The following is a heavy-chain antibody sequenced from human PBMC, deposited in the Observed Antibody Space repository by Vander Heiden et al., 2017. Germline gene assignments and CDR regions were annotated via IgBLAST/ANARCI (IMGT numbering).Heavy chain of an antibody. CDR3: ARDMVQDIVVVVAAEDYYYYGMDV. V-gene: IGHV4-4*02. Sequence: QVQLQESGPGLVKPSGTLSLTCAVSGGSISSSNWWSWVRQPPGKGLEWIGEIYHSGSTNYNPSLKSRVTISVDKSKNQFSLKLSSVTAADTAVYYCARDMVQDIVVVVAAEDYYYYGMDVWGQGTTVTVSS. J-gene: IGHJ6*02. CDR2: IYHSGST. CDR1: GGSISSSNW. D-gene: IGHD2-15*01.